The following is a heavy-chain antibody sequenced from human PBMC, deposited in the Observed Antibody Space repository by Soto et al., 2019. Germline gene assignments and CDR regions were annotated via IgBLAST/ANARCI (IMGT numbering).Heavy chain of an antibody. J-gene: IGHJ4*02. D-gene: IGHD3-16*01. CDR3: ARVGSSLWGTFDY. V-gene: IGHV3-7*05. CDR1: GFTFSSYW. CDR2: IKEDGSEK. Sequence: EVQLVESGGGLVQPGGSLRLSCAASGFTFSSYWMSWVRQAPGKGLEWVANIKEDGSEKYYVGSVKGRFTISSDNAKNSLYLQMSSLRAEDTAVYYCARVGSSLWGTFDYWGQGTLVTVSS.